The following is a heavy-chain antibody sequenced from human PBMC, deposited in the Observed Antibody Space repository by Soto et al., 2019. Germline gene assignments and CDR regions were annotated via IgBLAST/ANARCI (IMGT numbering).Heavy chain of an antibody. CDR3: ATWLLREHAFGI. V-gene: IGHV3-53*01. CDR1: GFSFSGKKY. D-gene: IGHD2-15*01. CDR2: HHSSDDT. Sequence: DVQLAESGGGMIQPGGSLRLSCAASGFSFSGKKYLTWVRPAPGKGLEWVSAHHSSDDTYYADSVKGRFTVSRDNSKNTFHPQLLSLIPEGTAVYFCATWLLREHAFGIWGLGIMVSVSS. J-gene: IGHJ3*02.